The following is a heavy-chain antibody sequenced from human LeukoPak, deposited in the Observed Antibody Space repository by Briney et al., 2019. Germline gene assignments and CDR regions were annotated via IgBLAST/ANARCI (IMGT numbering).Heavy chain of an antibody. J-gene: IGHJ3*02. Sequence: GGSLRLSCAASGFTFSSYAMSWVRQAPGKGLEWVSAISGSGGSTYYADSVEGRFTISRDNSKNTLYLQMNSLRAEDTAVYYCAKGGSPLGAFDIWGQGTMVTVSS. CDR2: ISGSGGST. D-gene: IGHD3-16*01. V-gene: IGHV3-23*01. CDR3: AKGGSPLGAFDI. CDR1: GFTFSSYA.